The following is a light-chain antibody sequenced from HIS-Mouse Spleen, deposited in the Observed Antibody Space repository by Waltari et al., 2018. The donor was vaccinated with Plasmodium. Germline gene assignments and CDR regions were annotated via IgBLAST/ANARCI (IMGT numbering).Light chain of an antibody. CDR3: QQYGSSPMYT. Sequence: EIVLTQSPGTLSLSPGERATLSCRARQSVSSSYLAWYQQKPGQAPRLRIYGAASRAPGIPDRFSGSGSGTDFTLTISRLEPEDVAVYYCQQYGSSPMYTFGQGTKLEIK. CDR2: GAA. CDR1: QSVSSSY. J-gene: IGKJ2*01. V-gene: IGKV3-20*01.